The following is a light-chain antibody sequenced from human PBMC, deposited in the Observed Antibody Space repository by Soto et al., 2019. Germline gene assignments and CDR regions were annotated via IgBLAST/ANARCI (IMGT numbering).Light chain of an antibody. Sequence: EIVLTQSPATLSLSPGERATLSCRASQSVSSYLAWYKQKPGQAPRLLIYDASNRATAIPARFSGSGSGTEFTLTISRLEPDDFAVYYCQHYGSSPIFTFGPGTKVDIK. CDR2: DAS. J-gene: IGKJ3*01. CDR3: QHYGSSPIFT. V-gene: IGKV3-20*01. CDR1: QSVSSY.